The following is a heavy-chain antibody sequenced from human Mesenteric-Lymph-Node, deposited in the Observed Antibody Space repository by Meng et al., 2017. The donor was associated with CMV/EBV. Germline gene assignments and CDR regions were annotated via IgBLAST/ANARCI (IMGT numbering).Heavy chain of an antibody. J-gene: IGHJ6*02. Sequence: GESLKISCAASGFTFSSFAMNWVRQAPGKGLEWVGRVRSKANNYATAYAASVKGRFTISRDDSKNTAYLQMNSLKTEDTAVYYCTRETTYYDFWSAIRDYYGMDVWGQGTTVTVSS. V-gene: IGHV3-73*01. CDR2: VRSKANNYAT. CDR1: GFTFSSFA. D-gene: IGHD3-3*01. CDR3: TRETTYYDFWSAIRDYYGMDV.